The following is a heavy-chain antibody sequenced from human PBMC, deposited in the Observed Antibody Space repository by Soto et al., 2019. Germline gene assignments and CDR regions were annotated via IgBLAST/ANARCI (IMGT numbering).Heavy chain of an antibody. CDR3: ARQASGYYYGWFDP. D-gene: IGHD3-22*01. Sequence: QLLLQESGPGLVKPSETLSLTCTVSGGSILDSTYYWAWIRQSPGKGLEWIGTIFYSGGTFYTPSLXXXVXXSVDTSNNQFSLKLRSVTAADTAVYYCARQASGYYYGWFDPWGQGTLVTVSS. V-gene: IGHV4-39*01. CDR1: GGSILDSTYY. J-gene: IGHJ5*02. CDR2: IFYSGGT.